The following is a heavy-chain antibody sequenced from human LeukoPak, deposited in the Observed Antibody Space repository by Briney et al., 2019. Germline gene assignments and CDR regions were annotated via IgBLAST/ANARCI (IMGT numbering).Heavy chain of an antibody. Sequence: GGSLRLSCAASGFTFSSSGMSWVRQAPGKGLEWVSGISGSTGGTYYADSVKGRFTMSRDNSKNTLYLQMNSLRAEDTAVYYCAREQQWLVGNWFDPWGQGTLVTVSS. CDR3: AREQQWLVGNWFDP. CDR2: ISGSTGGT. V-gene: IGHV3-23*01. D-gene: IGHD6-19*01. CDR1: GFTFSSSG. J-gene: IGHJ5*02.